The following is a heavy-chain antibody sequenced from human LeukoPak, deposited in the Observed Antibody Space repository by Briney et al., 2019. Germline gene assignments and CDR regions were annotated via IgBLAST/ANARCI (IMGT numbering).Heavy chain of an antibody. CDR1: GGSISSGSYY. V-gene: IGHV4-61*02. J-gene: IGHJ4*02. Sequence: ASETLSLTCTVSGGSISSGSYYWSWIRQPAGKGLEWIGRIYTSGSTNYNPSLKSRVTISVDTSKNQFSLKLSSVTAADTAVYYCARLHTLYSSTDKRDYWGQGTLVTVSS. CDR2: IYTSGST. CDR3: ARLHTLYSSTDKRDY. D-gene: IGHD6-13*01.